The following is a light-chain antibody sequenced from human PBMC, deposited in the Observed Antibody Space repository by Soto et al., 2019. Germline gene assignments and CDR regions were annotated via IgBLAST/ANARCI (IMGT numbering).Light chain of an antibody. CDR2: VVT. J-gene: IGLJ1*01. Sequence: QSALTQPRSVSGSPGQSVTISCTGTSSDIGGYNYVSWYQQHPGKAPNLTIYVVTKRPSGVPDRFSGSKSGNTASLTISGLQTEDEADYYCCSYAGSYTFVFGTGTKLTVL. CDR1: SSDIGGYNY. V-gene: IGLV2-11*01. CDR3: CSYAGSYTFV.